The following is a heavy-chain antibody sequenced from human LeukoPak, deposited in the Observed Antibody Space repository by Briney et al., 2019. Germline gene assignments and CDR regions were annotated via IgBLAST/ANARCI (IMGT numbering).Heavy chain of an antibody. D-gene: IGHD3-22*01. Sequence: SETLSLTCTVSGGSISSGDYYWSWIRQPPGKGLEWIGYIYYSGSTYYNPSLKSRVTISVDTSKNQFSLKLSSVTAADTAVYYCAREDYYDSSGYRYWGQGTLVTVSS. J-gene: IGHJ4*02. CDR2: IYYSGST. CDR3: AREDYYDSSGYRY. V-gene: IGHV4-30-4*01. CDR1: GGSISSGDYY.